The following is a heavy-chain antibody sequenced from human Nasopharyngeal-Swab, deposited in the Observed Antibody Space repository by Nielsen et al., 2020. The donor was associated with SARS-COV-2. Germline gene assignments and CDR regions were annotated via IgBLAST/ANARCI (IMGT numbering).Heavy chain of an antibody. V-gene: IGHV3-23*01. Sequence: GESLKISCAASGFTFSSYAMSWVRQAPGKGLEWVSGISGSGAGTYYADSVKDRFTISRDNSKNTLYLQMNSLRAEDTAVYYCAKDLQSGRNYYYYYGMDVWGQGTTVTASS. CDR1: GFTFSSYA. J-gene: IGHJ6*02. D-gene: IGHD1-26*01. CDR2: ISGSGAGT. CDR3: AKDLQSGRNYYYYYGMDV.